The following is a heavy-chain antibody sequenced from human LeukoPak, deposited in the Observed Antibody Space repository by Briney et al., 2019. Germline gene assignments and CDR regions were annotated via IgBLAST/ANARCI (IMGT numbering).Heavy chain of an antibody. J-gene: IGHJ3*02. Sequence: TGGSLRLSCAASGFTVSSNYMSWVLQAPGKGLEWVAFIRYDGSNKYYADSVKGRFTISRDNSKNTLYLQMNSLRAEDTAVYYCAKDTREAFDIWGQGTMVTVSS. CDR2: IRYDGSNK. V-gene: IGHV3-30*02. CDR1: GFTVSSNY. CDR3: AKDTREAFDI.